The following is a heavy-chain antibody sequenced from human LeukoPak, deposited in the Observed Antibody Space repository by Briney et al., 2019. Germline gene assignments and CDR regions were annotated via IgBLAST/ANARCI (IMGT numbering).Heavy chain of an antibody. CDR2: ISGSGGST. J-gene: IGHJ4*02. CDR1: GFTFSSYD. Sequence: GGSLRLSCAASGFTFSSYDKRWVRQAPGKGVEWVSGISGSGGSTYYAASLKGRFTIAIDNSKNTLYFQMNSLRAEDTAVYYCAKPKDNSLYCFDYWGQGTLVTVSS. D-gene: IGHD1-20*01. V-gene: IGHV3-23*01. CDR3: AKPKDNSLYCFDY.